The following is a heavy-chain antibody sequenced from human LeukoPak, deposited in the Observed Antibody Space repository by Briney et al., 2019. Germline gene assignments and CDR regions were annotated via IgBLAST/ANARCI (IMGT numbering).Heavy chain of an antibody. Sequence: ASVKVSCKASGYTFTSYYIHWVRQAPGQGLEWMGIINPGTGGTTYAQKFQDRITLTRDTSTSTVYLELSSLRSDDTAVYYCARSHIVGADDAFDIWGQGTTVTVSS. CDR3: ARSHIVGADDAFDI. V-gene: IGHV1-46*01. J-gene: IGHJ3*02. CDR2: INPGTGGT. CDR1: GYTFTSYY. D-gene: IGHD1-26*01.